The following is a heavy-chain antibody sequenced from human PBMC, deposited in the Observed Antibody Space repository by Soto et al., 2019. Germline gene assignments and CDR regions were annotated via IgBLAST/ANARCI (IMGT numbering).Heavy chain of an antibody. CDR2: IYYRGST. CDR3: ARHLHPTTGYCPSTSCYHFDY. V-gene: IGHV4-39*01. J-gene: IGHJ4*02. CDR1: GDSISSSLYY. Sequence: SETLSLTCPVAGDSISSSLYYWGWVRQPPGRGLEWIGSIYYRGSTYYSPSLKSRVTISVDTSKNQFSLKLSSVTAADTAVYYCARHLHPTTGYCPSTSCYHFDYWGQGTLVTVSS. D-gene: IGHD2-2*01.